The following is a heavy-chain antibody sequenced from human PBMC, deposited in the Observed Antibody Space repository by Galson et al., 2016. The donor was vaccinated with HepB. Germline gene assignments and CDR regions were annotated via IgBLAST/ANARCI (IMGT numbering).Heavy chain of an antibody. CDR2: INHNENP. J-gene: IGHJ6*02. D-gene: IGHD3-9*01. CDR1: GGSFRAYY. CDR3: ARGADETYYDILTGPYYYGIDV. Sequence: SETLSLTCAVNGGSFRAYYWSWIRQPPGKGLEWIGEINHNENPNYPPSLKSRVTISVDTSKNHLSLKLSSVTAADTAVYYCARGADETYYDILTGPYYYGIDVWGQGTTVTVSS. V-gene: IGHV4-34*01.